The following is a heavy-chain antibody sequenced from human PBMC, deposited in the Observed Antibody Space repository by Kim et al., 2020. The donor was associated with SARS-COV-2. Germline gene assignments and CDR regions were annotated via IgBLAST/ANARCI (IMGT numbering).Heavy chain of an antibody. Sequence: GGSLRLSCAASGFTFSSYGMHWVRQATGKGLEWVAVISYDGSNKYYADSVKGRFTISRDNSKNTLYLQMNSLGAEDTAVYYCARDPGNYGSGKLMEIYCGMDDWGRGSNVTGS. CDR3: ARDPGNYGSGKLMEIYCGMDD. D-gene: IGHD3-10*01. CDR2: ISYDGSNK. V-gene: IGHV3-33*05. CDR1: GFTFSSYG. J-gene: IGHJ6*02.